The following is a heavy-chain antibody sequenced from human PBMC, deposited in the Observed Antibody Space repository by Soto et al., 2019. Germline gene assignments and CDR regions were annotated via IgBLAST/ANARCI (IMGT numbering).Heavy chain of an antibody. Sequence: PSETLSLTCTVSGGSISSSSYYWGWIRQPPGKGLEWIGSIYYSGSTYYNPSLKSRVTISVDTSKNQFSLKLSSVTAADTAVYYCARQGIAVAGDYYYYGMDVWGQGTTVTVSS. CDR1: GGSISSSSYY. J-gene: IGHJ6*02. CDR2: IYYSGST. CDR3: ARQGIAVAGDYYYYGMDV. V-gene: IGHV4-39*01. D-gene: IGHD6-19*01.